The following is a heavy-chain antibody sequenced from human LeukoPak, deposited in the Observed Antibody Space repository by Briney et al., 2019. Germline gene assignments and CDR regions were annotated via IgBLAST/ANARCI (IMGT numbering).Heavy chain of an antibody. Sequence: VSVKVSCKASGYTFTSYYMHWVRQAPGQGLEWMGIINPSGGSTSYAQKFQGRVTMTRDTSTSTVYMELSSLRSEDTAVYYCTRGGYCSSTSCLDFDYWGQGTLVTVSS. J-gene: IGHJ4*02. CDR1: GYTFTSYY. D-gene: IGHD2-2*01. V-gene: IGHV1-46*01. CDR2: INPSGGST. CDR3: TRGGYCSSTSCLDFDY.